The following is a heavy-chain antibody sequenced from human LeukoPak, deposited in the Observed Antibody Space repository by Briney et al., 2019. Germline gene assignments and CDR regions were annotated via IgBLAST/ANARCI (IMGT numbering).Heavy chain of an antibody. J-gene: IGHJ4*02. CDR3: ARALVVVDFDY. CDR1: GFTFNSYW. Sequence: GGSLRLSCAASGFTFNSYWMSWVRQAPGKGLEWVANIKQDGSEKYYVDSVKGRFTISRDNAKNSLYLQMNSLRAEDTAVYYCARALVVVDFDYWGQGTLVTVSS. V-gene: IGHV3-7*03. CDR2: IKQDGSEK. D-gene: IGHD2-15*01.